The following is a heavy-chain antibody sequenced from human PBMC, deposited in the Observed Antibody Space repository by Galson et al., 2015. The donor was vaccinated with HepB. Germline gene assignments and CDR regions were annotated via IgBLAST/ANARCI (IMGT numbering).Heavy chain of an antibody. CDR3: AKGRVFNAFEI. V-gene: IGHV3-7*03. D-gene: IGHD6-13*01. J-gene: IGHJ3*02. CDR2: IKQDGSEK. Sequence: SLRLSCAASGFTFSSYWMSWVRQAPGKGLEWVANIKQDGSEKYYVDSVKGRSTISRDKSKNTLYLQMNSLRAEDTAVYHCAKGRVFNAFEIWGQGTMVAVSS. CDR1: GFTFSSYW.